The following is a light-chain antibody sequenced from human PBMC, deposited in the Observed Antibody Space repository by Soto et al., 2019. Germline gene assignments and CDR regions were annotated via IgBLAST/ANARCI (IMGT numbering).Light chain of an antibody. J-gene: IGLJ1*01. CDR3: SSFTRSNSYV. V-gene: IGLV2-14*03. Sequence: QSVLTQPASVSGSPGQSITISCNGTSSDVGAYNYVSWYQQHPGKVPKLMIYDVSDRPSGVSNRFSGSKSGNTASLTISGLQAEDEADYYCSSFTRSNSYVFGTGTKVTVL. CDR1: SSDVGAYNY. CDR2: DVS.